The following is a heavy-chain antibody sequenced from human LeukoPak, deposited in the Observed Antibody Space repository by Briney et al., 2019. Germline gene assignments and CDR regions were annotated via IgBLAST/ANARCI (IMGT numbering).Heavy chain of an antibody. J-gene: IGHJ4*02. CDR1: GGSISGYY. CDR3: TREGYGSSGYYLDY. CDR2: IHRSGTT. Sequence: SETLSLTCTVSGGSISGYYWSWFRQPPGKGLEWLGYIHRSGTTEYNPSLESRITTSVDTSKNQVSLKLSSVTVADTAFYYCTREGYGSSGYYLDYWGQGTLVTVSS. V-gene: IGHV4-59*01. D-gene: IGHD3-22*01.